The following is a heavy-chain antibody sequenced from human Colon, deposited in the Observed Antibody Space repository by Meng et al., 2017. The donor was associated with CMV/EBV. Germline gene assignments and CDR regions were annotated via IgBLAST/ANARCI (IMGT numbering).Heavy chain of an antibody. V-gene: IGHV3-23*01. CDR1: GFDFGSYA. CDR3: AKTIFDSVKSGLGV. J-gene: IGHJ6*02. D-gene: IGHD3-3*01. Sequence: GGSLRLACAASGFDFGSYAMSWVRQAPGKGLEWVSDVSRRGETTYSADSVKGRFSVSRATSKTMVFLHMTSLTAEDTAIYSCAKTIFDSVKSGLGVWGQGTTVTVSS. CDR2: VSRRGETT.